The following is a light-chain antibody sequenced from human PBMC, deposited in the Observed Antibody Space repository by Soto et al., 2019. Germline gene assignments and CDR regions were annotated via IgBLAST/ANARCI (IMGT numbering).Light chain of an antibody. CDR3: SSYSGTNYHYV. V-gene: IGLV2-8*01. CDR1: SSDVGGYNY. CDR2: EVS. Sequence: QSVLTQPPSASGSIGQSVTISCTGTSSDVGGYNYVSWYQQYPGKAPKLMIYEVSERPSGVPDRFSGSKSGNTASLTVSGLQADDEADYYCSSYSGTNYHYVFGTGTKVTVL. J-gene: IGLJ1*01.